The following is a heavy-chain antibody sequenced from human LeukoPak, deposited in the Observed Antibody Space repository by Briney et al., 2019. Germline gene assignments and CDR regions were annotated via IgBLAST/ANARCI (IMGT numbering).Heavy chain of an antibody. J-gene: IGHJ4*02. Sequence: GGSLRLSCAASGFTFSSYSMNWVRQAPGKGLEWVSSISSSSSYIYCADSVKGRFTISRDNAKNSLYLQMNSLRAEDTAVYYCARVRSPRYFDYWGQGTLVTVSS. CDR1: GFTFSSYS. V-gene: IGHV3-21*01. CDR3: ARVRSPRYFDY. CDR2: ISSSSSYI.